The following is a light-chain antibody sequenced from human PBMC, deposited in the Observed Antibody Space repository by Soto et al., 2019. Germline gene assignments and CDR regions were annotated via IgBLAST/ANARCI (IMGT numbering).Light chain of an antibody. J-gene: IGKJ5*01. Sequence: EIVLTQSPGTLSLSPGERATLSCRARQGVSSRYLAWDQQNPGQAPRLLIYGASSRATGIPDRFGGSGSGTDFTLTISRLEPEDFALYYCQQYGTSPSTFGQGTRPEI. V-gene: IGKV3-20*01. CDR2: GAS. CDR1: QGVSSRY. CDR3: QQYGTSPST.